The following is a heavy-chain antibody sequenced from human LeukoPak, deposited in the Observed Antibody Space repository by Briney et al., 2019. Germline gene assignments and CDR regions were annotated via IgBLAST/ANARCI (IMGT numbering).Heavy chain of an antibody. V-gene: IGHV3-23*01. CDR3: AKYGSGWALYYYYYMDV. D-gene: IGHD6-19*01. J-gene: IGHJ6*03. CDR2: LSGSGSKT. CDR1: GFTFTNYA. Sequence: GGSPRLSCAASGFTFTNYAMSWVRQAPGKGLEWVSGLSGSGSKTYYADSVKGRFTVSRDNSKNTLYLQMNSLRAEDTAVYYCAKYGSGWALYYYYYMDVWGKGTTVTVSS.